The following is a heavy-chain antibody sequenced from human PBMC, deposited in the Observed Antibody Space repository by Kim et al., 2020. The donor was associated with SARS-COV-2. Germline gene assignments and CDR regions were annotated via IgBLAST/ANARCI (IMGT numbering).Heavy chain of an antibody. J-gene: IGHJ5*02. CDR1: GYSFTSYW. V-gene: IGHV5-51*01. CDR2: IYPGDSDT. CDR3: ARHGRAPMVRGARFGFDP. Sequence: GESLKISCKGSGYSFTSYWIGWVRQMPGKGLEWMGIIYPGDSDTRYSPSFQGQVTISADKSISTAYLQWSSLKASDTAMYYCARHGRAPMVRGARFGFDPWGQGTLVTVSS. D-gene: IGHD3-10*01.